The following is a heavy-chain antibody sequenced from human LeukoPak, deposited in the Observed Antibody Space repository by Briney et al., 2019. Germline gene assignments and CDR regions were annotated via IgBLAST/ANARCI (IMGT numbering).Heavy chain of an antibody. CDR1: GFTFSNYW. Sequence: GGSLRLSCAASGFTFSNYWMHWVRQGPGKGLVWVSRINGDGSTTAYADSVKGRFTISRDNAKNTLYLQMNSLKTEDTAVYYCTTWVPYSNYRGVDYWGQGTLVTVSS. CDR3: TTWVPYSNYRGVDY. J-gene: IGHJ4*02. V-gene: IGHV3-74*01. CDR2: INGDGSTT. D-gene: IGHD4-11*01.